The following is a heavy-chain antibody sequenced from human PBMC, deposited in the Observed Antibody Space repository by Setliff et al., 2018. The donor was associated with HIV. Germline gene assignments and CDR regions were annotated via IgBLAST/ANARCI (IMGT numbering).Heavy chain of an antibody. CDR2: ISSSVSTI. Sequence: GGSLRLSCAASGFTFTNYEMNWVRQAPGKGLEWVSYISSSVSTISYADSVKGRFTISRDNSKNMLYLQMDSLRAEDTAVYYCARGRNRNYVVYGMDVWGQGTTVTVSS. V-gene: IGHV3-48*03. CDR1: GFTFTNYE. D-gene: IGHD1-7*01. CDR3: ARGRNRNYVVYGMDV. J-gene: IGHJ6*02.